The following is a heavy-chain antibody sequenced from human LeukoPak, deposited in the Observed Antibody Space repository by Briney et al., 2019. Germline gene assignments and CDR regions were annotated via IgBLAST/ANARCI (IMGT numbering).Heavy chain of an antibody. Sequence: PSETLPLTCTVSGGSISSYYWSWIRQPPGKGLEWIGYIYYSGSTNYNPSLKSRVTISVGTSKNQFSLKLSSVTAADTAVYYCARGTDFWSGYVVDYWGQGTLVTVSS. CDR3: ARGTDFWSGYVVDY. D-gene: IGHD3-3*01. J-gene: IGHJ4*02. CDR2: IYYSGST. V-gene: IGHV4-59*01. CDR1: GGSISSYY.